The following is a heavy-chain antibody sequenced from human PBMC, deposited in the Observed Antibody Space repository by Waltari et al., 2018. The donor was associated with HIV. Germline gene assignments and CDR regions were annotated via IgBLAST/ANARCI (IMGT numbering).Heavy chain of an antibody. J-gene: IGHJ1*01. V-gene: IGHV3-74*01. CDR2: MNSDRSST. Sequence: EVQLVESGGGLVQPGGSLRFSCAASGFTFSNYWMHWVRQVSGKGLVWVPRMNSDRSSTGYPDSVKGRFTISRHNAKNTLFVQMNSLRAADTAVYYCVRGGNYYSPSEYFHHWGQGTLVTGSS. CDR3: VRGGNYYSPSEYFHH. CDR1: GFTFSNYW. D-gene: IGHD1-26*01.